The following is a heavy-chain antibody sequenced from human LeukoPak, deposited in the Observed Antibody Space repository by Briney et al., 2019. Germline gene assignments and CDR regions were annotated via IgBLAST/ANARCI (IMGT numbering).Heavy chain of an antibody. CDR3: ARTSSSGYLTFDY. CDR1: GFTFSNFW. Sequence: QAGGSLRLSCAASGFTFSNFWMHWVRQAPGKGLVWVSRINTDGTNTNYADSVKGRLTISRDNAKNTLYLQMNSLRAEDTAVYYCARTSSSGYLTFDYWGQGILVTVSS. V-gene: IGHV3-74*01. D-gene: IGHD3-22*01. J-gene: IGHJ4*02. CDR2: INTDGTNT.